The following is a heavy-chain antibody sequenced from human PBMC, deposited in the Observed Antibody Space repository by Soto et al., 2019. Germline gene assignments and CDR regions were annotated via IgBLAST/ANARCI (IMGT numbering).Heavy chain of an antibody. V-gene: IGHV3-30-3*01. Sequence: PWGSIRLSSASSGLRFKSYAMHWVRQAPGKGLEWVAVISYDGSNKYYADSVKGRFTISRDNSKNTLYLQMNSLRAEDTAVYYCAREQPWDPYDSSGYYSIAFDYWGQGTLVTVSS. CDR1: GLRFKSYA. CDR2: ISYDGSNK. D-gene: IGHD3-22*01. J-gene: IGHJ4*02. CDR3: AREQPWDPYDSSGYYSIAFDY.